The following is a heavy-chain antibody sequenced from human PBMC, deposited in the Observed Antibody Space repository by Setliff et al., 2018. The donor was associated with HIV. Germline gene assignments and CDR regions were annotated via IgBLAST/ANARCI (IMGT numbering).Heavy chain of an antibody. D-gene: IGHD3-22*01. CDR1: GYTFTSDG. CDR3: ARVGSTMILL. V-gene: IGHV1-18*01. J-gene: IGHJ1*01. Sequence: GASVKVSCKASGYTFTSDGIGWVRQAPGQGLEWMGWISVYNGNTNYAQKLQGRVTMTTDTSTNTAYMELRSLTSDDTAVYYCARVGSTMILLWGQGTLVTVSS. CDR2: ISVYNGNT.